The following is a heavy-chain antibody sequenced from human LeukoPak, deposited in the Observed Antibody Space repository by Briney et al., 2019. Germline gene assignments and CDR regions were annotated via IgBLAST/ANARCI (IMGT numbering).Heavy chain of an antibody. Sequence: SETLSLTCTVSGGSISSYYWSWIRQPPGKGLEWIGYIYYSGSTNYNPSLKSRVTISVDTSKNQFSLKLSSVTAADTAVYYCVRGEMATPIDYWGRGTLVTVSS. D-gene: IGHD5-24*01. J-gene: IGHJ4*02. CDR3: VRGEMATPIDY. CDR1: GGSISSYY. CDR2: IYYSGST. V-gene: IGHV4-59*01.